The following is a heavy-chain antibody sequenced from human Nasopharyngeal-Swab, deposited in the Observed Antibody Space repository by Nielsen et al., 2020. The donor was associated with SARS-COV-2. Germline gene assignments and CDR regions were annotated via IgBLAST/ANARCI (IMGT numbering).Heavy chain of an antibody. CDR1: GGSISSYY. CDR2: IYYSGST. V-gene: IGHV4-59*01. CDR3: ARGAGRRSGWSTTYYFDY. D-gene: IGHD6-19*01. Sequence: GSLRLSCTVSGGSISSYYWSWIRQPPGKGLEWIGYIYYSGSTNYNPSLKSRVTISVDTSKNQFSLKLSSVTAADTAVYYCARGAGRRSGWSTTYYFDYWGQGTLVTVSS. J-gene: IGHJ4*02.